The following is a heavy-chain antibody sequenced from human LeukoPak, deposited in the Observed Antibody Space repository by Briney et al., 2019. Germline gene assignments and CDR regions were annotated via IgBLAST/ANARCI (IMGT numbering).Heavy chain of an antibody. CDR3: ARPSKSTIFGVVIIGAFDI. D-gene: IGHD3-3*01. J-gene: IGHJ3*02. V-gene: IGHV3-7*01. Sequence: GGSLRLSCAASGFTFSSYWMSWVRQAPGKGLEWVANIKQDGSEKYYVDSVKGRFTISRDNAKNSLYLQVNSLRAEDTAVYYCARPSKSTIFGVVIIGAFDIWGQGTMVTVSS. CDR2: IKQDGSEK. CDR1: GFTFSSYW.